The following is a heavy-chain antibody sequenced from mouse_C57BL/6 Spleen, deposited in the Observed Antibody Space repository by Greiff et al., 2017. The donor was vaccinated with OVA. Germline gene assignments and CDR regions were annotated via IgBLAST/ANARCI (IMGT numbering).Heavy chain of an antibody. V-gene: IGHV1-82*01. Sequence: VQLQQSGPELVKPGASVKISCKASGYAFSSSWMNWVKQRPGKGLEWIGRIYPGDGDTNYNGKFKGKATLTADKSSSTAYMQLSSLTSEDAAVYFCARGVGYGYDEAYWGQGTLVTVSA. CDR2: IYPGDGDT. CDR1: GYAFSSSW. CDR3: ARGVGYGYDEAY. D-gene: IGHD2-2*01. J-gene: IGHJ3*01.